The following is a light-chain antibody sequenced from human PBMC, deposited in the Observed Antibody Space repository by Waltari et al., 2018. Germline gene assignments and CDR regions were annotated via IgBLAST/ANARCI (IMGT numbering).Light chain of an antibody. CDR2: SHV. J-gene: IGLJ2*01. Sequence: QSMLTQPPSASGSPGQRVTISCSGGRSNIGSNALNWYQQLPGTAPKLLIYSHVRRPSGVPDRFSCSRSGTSASLAISGLQSEDEADYYCSAWDDSLQVVLFGGGTKLTVL. V-gene: IGLV1-44*01. CDR1: RSNIGSNA. CDR3: SAWDDSLQVVL.